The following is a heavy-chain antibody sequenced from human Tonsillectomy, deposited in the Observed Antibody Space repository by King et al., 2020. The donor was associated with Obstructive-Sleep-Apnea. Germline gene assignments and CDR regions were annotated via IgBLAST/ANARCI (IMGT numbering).Heavy chain of an antibody. CDR1: GFSFNNAW. J-gene: IGHJ4*02. V-gene: IGHV3-15*01. D-gene: IGHD4-23*01. CDR2: IKSNADGGTT. Sequence: VQLVESGGGLLKPGVSLRLSCAASGFSFNNAWMTWVRQAPGKGLEWVGRIKSNADGGTTNYATAVRGRFIISRDDSKNTLYLQMNSLRIEDTAVYYCTTDPGYSGYWGQGTLVIVSS. CDR3: TTDPGYSGY.